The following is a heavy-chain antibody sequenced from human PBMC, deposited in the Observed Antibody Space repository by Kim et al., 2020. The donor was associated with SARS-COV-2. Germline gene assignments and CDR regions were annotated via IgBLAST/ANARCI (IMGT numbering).Heavy chain of an antibody. CDR3: ARDSWMSAEFGYFDGDYYGMDV. D-gene: IGHD3-9*01. CDR1: GFTVSSNY. Sequence: GGSLRLSCAASGFTVSSNYMSWVRQAPGKGLEWVSVIYSGGSTYYADSVKGRFTISRDNSKNTLYLQMNSLRAEDTAVYYCARDSWMSAEFGYFDGDYYGMDVWGQGTTVTVSS. V-gene: IGHV3-66*01. J-gene: IGHJ6*02. CDR2: IYSGGST.